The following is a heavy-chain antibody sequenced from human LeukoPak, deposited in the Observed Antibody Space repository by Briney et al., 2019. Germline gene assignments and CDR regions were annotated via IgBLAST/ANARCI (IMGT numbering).Heavy chain of an antibody. CDR3: ARDRGLSAD. Sequence: KPSETLSLTCTVSGGSIRNYYWSWVRQPPGKGLEWIRYIHYSGSTNYNPSLKSRVTISVDTSKNQFSLKLNSVTSADTAVYYCARDRGLSADWGQGTLVTVSS. CDR2: IHYSGST. CDR1: GGSIRNYY. J-gene: IGHJ4*02. V-gene: IGHV4-59*01.